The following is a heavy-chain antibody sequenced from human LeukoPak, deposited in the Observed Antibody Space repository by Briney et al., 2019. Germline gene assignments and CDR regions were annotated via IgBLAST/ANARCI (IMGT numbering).Heavy chain of an antibody. Sequence: RASVKVSCKASGYTFTSYDINWVRQATGQGLEWMGWMNPNSGNTGYAQKFQGRVTMTEDTSTDTAYMELSSLRSEDTAVYYCATPTIREPRSAFDIWGQGTMVTVSS. J-gene: IGHJ3*02. CDR2: MNPNSGNT. V-gene: IGHV1-8*02. D-gene: IGHD1-26*01. CDR3: ATPTIREPRSAFDI. CDR1: GYTFTSYD.